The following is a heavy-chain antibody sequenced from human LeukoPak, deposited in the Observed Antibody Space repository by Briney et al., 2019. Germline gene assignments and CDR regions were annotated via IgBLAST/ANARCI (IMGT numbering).Heavy chain of an antibody. CDR1: GFTFDDYT. V-gene: IGHV3-43*01. D-gene: IGHD3-22*01. CDR3: AKGPPRGYYVDY. CDR2: ISWDGGST. J-gene: IGHJ4*02. Sequence: PGGSLRLSCAASGFTFDDYTMHWVRQAPGKGLEWVSLISWDGGSTYYADSVKGRFTISRDNSKNSLYLQMNSLRTEDTASYYCAKGPPRGYYVDYWGQGTLVTVSS.